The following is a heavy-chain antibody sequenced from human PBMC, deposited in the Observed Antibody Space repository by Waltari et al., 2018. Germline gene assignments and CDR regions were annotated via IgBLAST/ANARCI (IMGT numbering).Heavy chain of an antibody. CDR1: GGSISSSSYY. J-gene: IGHJ3*02. CDR2: IYYSGST. V-gene: IGHV4-39*07. CDR3: ARDGGLGAPGAFDI. Sequence: QLQLQESGPGLVKPSETLSLTCTVSGGSISSSSYYWGWLRQPPGKGLEWIGSIYYSGSTYYNPSLKSRVTISVDTSKNQFSLKLSSVTAADTAVYYCARDGGLGAPGAFDIWGQGTMVTVSS. D-gene: IGHD1-26*01.